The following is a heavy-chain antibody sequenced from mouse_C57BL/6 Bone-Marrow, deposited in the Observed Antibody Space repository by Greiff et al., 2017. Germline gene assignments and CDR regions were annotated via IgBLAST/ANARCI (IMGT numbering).Heavy chain of an antibody. CDR2: ISSGGDYI. CDR1: GFTFSSYA. J-gene: IGHJ1*03. V-gene: IGHV5-9-1*02. Sequence: EVKLVESGEGLVKPGGSLKLSCAASGFTFSSYAMSWVRQTPEKRLEWVAYISSGGDYIYYADTVKGRFTISRDNARNTLYLQMSSLKSEDTAMYYCTGYYGSTWYGDVWGTGTTVTVSS. D-gene: IGHD1-1*01. CDR3: TGYYGSTWYGDV.